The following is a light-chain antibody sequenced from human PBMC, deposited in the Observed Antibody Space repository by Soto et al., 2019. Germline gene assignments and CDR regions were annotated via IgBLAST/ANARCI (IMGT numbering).Light chain of an antibody. J-gene: IGKJ1*01. CDR3: QQYENYWT. CDR2: DAS. V-gene: IGKV1-5*01. Sequence: DIHMTQSPPTLSASVVYRFTITCRASQPISSWLAWYHQKPGKAPKLLIYDASNLESGVPSRFSGSGSGTEFTLTISSLQPEDFGIYYCQQYENYWTFGQGTKVDIK. CDR1: QPISSW.